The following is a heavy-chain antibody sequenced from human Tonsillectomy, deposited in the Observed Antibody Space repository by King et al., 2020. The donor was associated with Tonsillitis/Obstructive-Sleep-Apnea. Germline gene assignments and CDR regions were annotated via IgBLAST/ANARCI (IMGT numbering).Heavy chain of an antibody. D-gene: IGHD2-21*01. V-gene: IGHV3-74*03. CDR2: ISSDGTST. J-gene: IGHJ4*02. CDR1: GFTFSSFW. Sequence: EVQLVESGGGLVQPGGSLRLSCAASGFTFSSFWMHWVRQAPGKGLVWVSRISSDGTSTTYADSVKGLITISSDNAKNTLYLQMNSLRDEDTAVYYCALLPGVRDSWGQGTLVTVSS. CDR3: ALLPGVRDS.